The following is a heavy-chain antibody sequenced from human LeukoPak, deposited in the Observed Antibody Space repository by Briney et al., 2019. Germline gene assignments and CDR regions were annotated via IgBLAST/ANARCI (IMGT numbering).Heavy chain of an antibody. CDR1: GYTLTELS. J-gene: IGHJ6*02. D-gene: IGHD1-26*01. V-gene: IGHV1-69*13. CDR2: IIPIFGTA. CDR3: ARVPLWGQHMGYYAMDV. Sequence: SVKVSCKVSGYTLTELSMHWVRQAPGKGLEWMGGIIPIFGTANYAQKFQGRVTITADESTCTAYMELSSLRSEDTAVYYCARVPLWGQHMGYYAMDVWGQGTTVTVSS.